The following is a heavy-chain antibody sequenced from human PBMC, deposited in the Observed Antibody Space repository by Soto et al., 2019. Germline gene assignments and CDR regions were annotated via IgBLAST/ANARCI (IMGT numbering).Heavy chain of an antibody. CDR2: IWYDGSNK. J-gene: IGHJ6*02. CDR3: ARDPPNIVGATGFDYYGMDV. D-gene: IGHD1-26*01. CDR1: GFTFSSYG. V-gene: IGHV3-33*01. Sequence: QVQLVESGGGVVQPGRSLRLSCAASGFTFSSYGMHWVRQAPGKGLEWVAVIWYDGSNKYYADSVKGRFTISRDNSKNTLYLQMNSLRAEDTAVYYCARDPPNIVGATGFDYYGMDVWVQGTTVTVSS.